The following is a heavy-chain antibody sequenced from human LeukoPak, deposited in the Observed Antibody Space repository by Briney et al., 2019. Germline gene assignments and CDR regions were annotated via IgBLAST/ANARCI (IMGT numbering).Heavy chain of an antibody. J-gene: IGHJ4*02. V-gene: IGHV3-30-3*01. CDR1: GFTFSSYA. CDR2: ISYDGSNK. CDR3: ARDRDSGSYFDY. Sequence: PGGSLRLSCAASGFTFSSYAMHWVRQAPGKGLEWVAVISYDGSNKYYADSVKGRLTISRDNSKNTLYLQMNSLRAEDTAVYYCARDRDSGSYFDYWGQGTLVTVSS. D-gene: IGHD1-26*01.